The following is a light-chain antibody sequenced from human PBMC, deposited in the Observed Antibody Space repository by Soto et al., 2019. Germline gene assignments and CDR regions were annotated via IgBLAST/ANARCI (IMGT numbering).Light chain of an antibody. Sequence: QSVLTQPPSVSAAPGQRVTISCSGSRSNIGDYYVAWYHQLPGTAPNVLIYDNNKRPSGIPERFSGSKSGTSATLAITGLQTGDGGEYSCGAWDDSLNVYLFGGGTKLTVL. CDR3: GAWDDSLNVYL. CDR2: DNN. V-gene: IGLV1-51*01. J-gene: IGLJ2*01. CDR1: RSNIGDYY.